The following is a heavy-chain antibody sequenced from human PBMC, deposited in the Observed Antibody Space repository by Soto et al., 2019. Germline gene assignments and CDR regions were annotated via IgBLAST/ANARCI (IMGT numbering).Heavy chain of an antibody. CDR2: IYYSGST. V-gene: IGHV4-59*08. J-gene: IGHJ5*02. Sequence: SETLSLTCTVSGGSISSYYWSWIRQPPGKGLEWIGYIYYSGSTNYNPSLKSRVTISVDTSKNQFSLKLSSVTAADTAVYYCARHVGLRRDYGDYWFDPWGQGTLVTVSS. CDR1: GGSISSYY. CDR3: ARHVGLRRDYGDYWFDP. D-gene: IGHD4-17*01.